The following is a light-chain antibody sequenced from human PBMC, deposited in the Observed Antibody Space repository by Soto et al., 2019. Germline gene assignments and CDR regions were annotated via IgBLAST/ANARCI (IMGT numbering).Light chain of an antibody. Sequence: IVLTQSPGTLSLSPGERATLSCRASQSVSSSYLAWYQQKPGQAPRLLIYGASSRATGIPDRFSGSGSGTDFTLTISSLQSEDFALYYCQQYNDWPTFGQGTKVDI. CDR1: QSVSSSY. CDR3: QQYNDWPT. CDR2: GAS. V-gene: IGKV3-20*01. J-gene: IGKJ1*01.